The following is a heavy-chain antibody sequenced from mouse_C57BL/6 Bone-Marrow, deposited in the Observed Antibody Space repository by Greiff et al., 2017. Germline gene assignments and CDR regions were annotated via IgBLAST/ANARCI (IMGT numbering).Heavy chain of an antibody. J-gene: IGHJ1*03. CDR3: ARSIYYGPYWYFDV. Sequence: QVHVKQSGAELVRPGTSVKVSCKASGYAFTNYLIEWVKQRPGQGLEWIGVINPGSGGTNYNEKFKGKATLTADKSSSTAYMQLRSLTSEDSAVYFRARSIYYGPYWYFDVWGTGTTVTVSS. CDR2: INPGSGGT. D-gene: IGHD1-1*02. V-gene: IGHV1-54*01. CDR1: GYAFTNYL.